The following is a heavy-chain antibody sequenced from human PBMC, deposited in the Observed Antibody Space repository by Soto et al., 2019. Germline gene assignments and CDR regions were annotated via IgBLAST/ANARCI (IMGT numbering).Heavy chain of an antibody. CDR1: GGSISSSSYY. D-gene: IGHD3-10*01. V-gene: IGHV4-39*01. J-gene: IGHJ4*02. CDR3: ASPMVRGVIADYFDY. Sequence: SETLSLTCTVSGGSISSSSYYWGWIRQPPGKGLEWIGSIYYSGSTYYNPSLKSRVTISVDTSKNQFSLKLSSVTAADTAVYYRASPMVRGVIADYFDYWGQGTLVTVSS. CDR2: IYYSGST.